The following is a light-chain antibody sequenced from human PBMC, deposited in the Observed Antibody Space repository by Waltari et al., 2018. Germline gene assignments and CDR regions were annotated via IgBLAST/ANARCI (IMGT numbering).Light chain of an antibody. J-gene: IGKJ1*01. V-gene: IGKV2-30*01. CDR1: QSLVFSAGNTY. CDR3: MQGTHWPPAT. CDR2: KVS. Sequence: DVVLTQSPLSLPVTLGQSASIPCTSSQSLVFSAGNTYLSWFQQRPGQSPRRLIYKVSNRDSGVPDRFSGSGSGTDFTLRISRVEAEDVGVYYCMQGTHWPPATFGQGTKVEIK.